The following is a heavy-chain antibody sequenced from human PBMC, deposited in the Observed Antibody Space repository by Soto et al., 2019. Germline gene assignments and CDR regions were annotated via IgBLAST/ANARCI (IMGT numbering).Heavy chain of an antibody. CDR2: VYNSGST. CDR1: GGSITSYN. CDR3: ARRAVVAVTGSLDNWLDP. Sequence: SETLSLTSPVSGGSITSYNWNWLRQPPGKALEWIGYVYNSGSTNYNPSLKSRVTISVDTSKNQFSLKVNSVTAADTAVYYCARRAVVAVTGSLDNWLDPWGQGILVTSPQ. J-gene: IGHJ5*02. D-gene: IGHD2-21*01. V-gene: IGHV4-59*01.